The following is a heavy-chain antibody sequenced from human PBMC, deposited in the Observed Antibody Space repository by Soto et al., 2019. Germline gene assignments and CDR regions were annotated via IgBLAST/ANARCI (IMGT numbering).Heavy chain of an antibody. Sequence: QVQLAQSGAEVKKPGASVKVSCKVSGYTLTELSIHWVRQAPGGGLEWMGGFDPEGGEIIYAQKLQGRVTITEDTSTDTVYLELSSLRSEDTAVYYCTTIRSGTIFGLPTAHWGQGTLVTVSS. V-gene: IGHV1-24*01. CDR3: TTIRSGTIFGLPTAH. D-gene: IGHD3-9*01. CDR1: GYTLTELS. CDR2: FDPEGGEI. J-gene: IGHJ4*02.